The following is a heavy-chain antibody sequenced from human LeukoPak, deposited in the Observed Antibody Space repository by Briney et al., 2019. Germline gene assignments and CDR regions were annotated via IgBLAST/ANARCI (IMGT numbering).Heavy chain of an antibody. CDR3: ARDSSGWYLVYYFDY. V-gene: IGHV3-7*01. CDR2: IKQDGSEK. Sequence: GGSLRLSCAASGFTFSIYWMSWVRQAPGKGLEWVANIKQDGSEKYYVDSVKGRFTISRDNAKNSLYLQMNSLRAEDTAVYYCARDSSGWYLVYYFDYWGQGTLVTVSS. CDR1: GFTFSIYW. J-gene: IGHJ4*02. D-gene: IGHD6-19*01.